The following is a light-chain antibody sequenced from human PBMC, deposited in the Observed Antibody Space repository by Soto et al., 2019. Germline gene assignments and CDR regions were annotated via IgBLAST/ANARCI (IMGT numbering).Light chain of an antibody. Sequence: EIVMTQSPATLSVSPGERATLSCRASQSVSSNLAWYQQKPGQAPRLLIYGASTRATGSPARFSGSGSGTEFPLTISSLQSEDFAVYYCQQYSNWPPETFGQGTKVEIK. CDR1: QSVSSN. CDR3: QQYSNWPPET. V-gene: IGKV3-15*01. CDR2: GAS. J-gene: IGKJ1*01.